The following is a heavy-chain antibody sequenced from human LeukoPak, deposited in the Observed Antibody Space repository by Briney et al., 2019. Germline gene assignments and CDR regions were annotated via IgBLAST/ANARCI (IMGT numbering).Heavy chain of an antibody. CDR1: GYSFTTYW. Sequence: GESLKISCKGSGYSFTTYWIGWVRQMPGKGLEWMGIIYPGDSETRYSPSFQGQVTISADKSISTAYLQWSSLKASGTAMYFCARGDYNPFYFDYWGQGTLVTVSS. CDR3: ARGDYNPFYFDY. J-gene: IGHJ4*02. D-gene: IGHD4-11*01. CDR2: IYPGDSET. V-gene: IGHV5-51*01.